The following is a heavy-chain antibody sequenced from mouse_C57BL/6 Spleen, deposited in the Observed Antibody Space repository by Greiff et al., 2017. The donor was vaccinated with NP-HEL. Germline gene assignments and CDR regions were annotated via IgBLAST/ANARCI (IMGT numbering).Heavy chain of an antibody. Sequence: EVKLMESGPELVKPGASVKISCKASGYTFTDYYMNWVKQSHGKSLEWIGDINPNNGGTSYNQKFKGKATLTVDKSSSTAYMELRSLTSEDSAVYYCARTGDAMDYWGQGTSVTVSS. CDR3: ARTGDAMDY. J-gene: IGHJ4*01. CDR1: GYTFTDYY. CDR2: INPNNGGT. V-gene: IGHV1-26*01.